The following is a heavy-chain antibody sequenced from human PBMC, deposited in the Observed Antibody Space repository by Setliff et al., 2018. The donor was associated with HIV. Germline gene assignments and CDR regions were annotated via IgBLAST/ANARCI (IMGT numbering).Heavy chain of an antibody. CDR1: GLSLTASGMC. J-gene: IGHJ6*03. Sequence: SGPTLVNPAQTLTLTCTLSGLSLTASGMCVSWIRQPPGKALEWLARIDWDDEKFYNTSLKTRLTISKDTPKNQVVLTMTNMDPVDTGTYYCARAGYSRGWGGAYFYYYMDVWGKGTTVTVSS. D-gene: IGHD6-25*01. CDR2: IDWDDEK. CDR3: ARAGYSRGWGGAYFYYYMDV. V-gene: IGHV2-70*17.